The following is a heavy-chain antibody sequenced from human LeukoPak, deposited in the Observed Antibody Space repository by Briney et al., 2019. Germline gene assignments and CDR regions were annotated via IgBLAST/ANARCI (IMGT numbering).Heavy chain of an antibody. CDR3: ARDLVGIGNSFDY. CDR2: IAYDGTNK. Sequence: GGSLRLSSAATGFTFSNSAMHWVRQAPGKGLEWVATIAYDGTNKYYADSVKGRFTISRDNSKNTLYLQMNSLRAEDTAVYYCARDLVGIGNSFDYWGQGTLVTVSS. CDR1: GFTFSNSA. V-gene: IGHV3-30-3*01. J-gene: IGHJ4*02. D-gene: IGHD1-26*01.